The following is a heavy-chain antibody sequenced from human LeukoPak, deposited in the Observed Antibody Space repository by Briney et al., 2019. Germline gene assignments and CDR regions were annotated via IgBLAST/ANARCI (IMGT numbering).Heavy chain of an antibody. J-gene: IGHJ4*02. CDR2: ISYIGST. CDR1: GGSISTHY. D-gene: IGHD3-9*01. V-gene: IGHV4-59*11. Sequence: TSETLSLTCTVSGGSISTHYWSWIRQPPGKGLEWIGYISYIGSTNYNPSLKSRVTISVDTSKNQFSLKLSSVTAADTAVYYCARVRGYDILTGYPSYYFDYWGQGTLVTVSS. CDR3: ARVRGYDILTGYPSYYFDY.